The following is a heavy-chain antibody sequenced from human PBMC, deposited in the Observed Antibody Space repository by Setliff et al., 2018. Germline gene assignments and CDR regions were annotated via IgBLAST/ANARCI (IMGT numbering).Heavy chain of an antibody. D-gene: IGHD6-6*01. J-gene: IGHJ5*02. Sequence: PGGSLRLSCEASGFTFSSYSMNWVRQAPGKGLEWVSYISSSSSYIYYADSVKGRFTISRDNAKNSLYLQMNSLRAEDTAVYYCARAPSSSSASWFDPWGQGTLVTVSS. CDR3: ARAPSSSSASWFDP. CDR2: ISSSSSYI. V-gene: IGHV3-21*05. CDR1: GFTFSSYS.